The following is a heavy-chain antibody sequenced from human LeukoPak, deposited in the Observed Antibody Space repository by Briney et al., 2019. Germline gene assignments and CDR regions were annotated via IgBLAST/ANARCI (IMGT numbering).Heavy chain of an antibody. CDR1: GGSISRGGDY. J-gene: IGHJ5*02. CDR3: ARGARTPSGYGSRTAGRANWFDP. CDR2: INHSGST. V-gene: IGHV4-34*01. D-gene: IGHD5-12*01. Sequence: ASETLSLTCTVSGGSISRGGDYWTWIRQPPGKGLEWIGEINHSGSTNYNPSLKSRVTISVDTSKNQFSLKLSSVTAADTAVYYCARGARTPSGYGSRTAGRANWFDPWGQGTLVTVSS.